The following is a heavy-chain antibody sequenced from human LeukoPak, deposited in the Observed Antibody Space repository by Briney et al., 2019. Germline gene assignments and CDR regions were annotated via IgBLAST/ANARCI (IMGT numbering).Heavy chain of an antibody. CDR2: IYHSGST. V-gene: IGHV4-38-2*02. CDR3: ARDLALGGSGRLTFFDY. Sequence: SETLSLTCTVSGYSISSGYCWGWIRQPPGKGLEWIGSIYHSGSTYYNPSLKSRVTISVDTSKNQFSLKLSSVTAADTAVYYCARDLALGGSGRLTFFDYWGQGTLVTVSS. D-gene: IGHD3-10*01. J-gene: IGHJ4*02. CDR1: GYSISSGYC.